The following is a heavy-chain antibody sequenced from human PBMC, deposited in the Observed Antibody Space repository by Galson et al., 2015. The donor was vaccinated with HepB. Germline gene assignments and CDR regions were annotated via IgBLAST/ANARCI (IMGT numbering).Heavy chain of an antibody. D-gene: IGHD2-15*01. J-gene: IGHJ5*02. CDR2: ISADNSYI. Sequence: SLRLSCAASGFTFRTYSMNWVRQAPGKGLEWASSISADNSYIFYADSVKGRFTISRDNSKNSLHLQMNSLRAEDTAVYYCARDAFGYCSGGSCYSAGWFDAWGQGTLVTVSS. CDR3: ARDAFGYCSGGSCYSAGWFDA. CDR1: GFTFRTYS. V-gene: IGHV3-21*01.